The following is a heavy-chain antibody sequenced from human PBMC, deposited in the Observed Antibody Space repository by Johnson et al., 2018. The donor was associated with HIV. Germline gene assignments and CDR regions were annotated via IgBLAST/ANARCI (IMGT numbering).Heavy chain of an antibody. D-gene: IGHD2-21*02. CDR3: ARSVVVTAQSGIYAFDI. J-gene: IGHJ3*02. V-gene: IGHV3-13*01. CDR1: GFTFSSYD. Sequence: VQLVESGGGLVQPGGSLRLSCAASGFTFSSYDMHWVRQATGKGLEWVSAIGTAGDTYSPGSVKGRFLISRDNSKNSVYVQMNSLRAEDTAVYYCARSVVVTAQSGIYAFDIWGQGTMVTVSS. CDR2: IGTAGDT.